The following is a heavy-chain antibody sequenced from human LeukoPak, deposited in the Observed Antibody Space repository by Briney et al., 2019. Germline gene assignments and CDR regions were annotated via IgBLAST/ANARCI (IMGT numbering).Heavy chain of an antibody. CDR2: IRYDGSNK. Sequence: TGGSLRLSCAASGFTFSSYGMHWVRQAPGKGLEWVAFIRYDGSNKYYADSVKGRFTVSRDNSKNTLYLQMNSLRAEDTAVYYCAKDLSPYDFWGGRTFDYWGQGTLVTVSS. J-gene: IGHJ4*02. D-gene: IGHD3-3*01. CDR1: GFTFSSYG. V-gene: IGHV3-30*02. CDR3: AKDLSPYDFWGGRTFDY.